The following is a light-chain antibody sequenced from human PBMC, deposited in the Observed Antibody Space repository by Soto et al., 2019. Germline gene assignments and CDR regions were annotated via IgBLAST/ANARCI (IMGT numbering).Light chain of an antibody. CDR2: LESSGSY. Sequence: QLVLTQSSSASASLGSSVKLTCTLSSGHSSYIIAWHQQQPGKAPRYLMKLESSGSYNKGSGVPDRFSGSSSGADRYLTISHLQFGDEADYYCETWDSTTRVFGGGTKLTVL. J-gene: IGLJ3*02. CDR1: SGHSSYI. CDR3: ETWDSTTRV. V-gene: IGLV4-60*02.